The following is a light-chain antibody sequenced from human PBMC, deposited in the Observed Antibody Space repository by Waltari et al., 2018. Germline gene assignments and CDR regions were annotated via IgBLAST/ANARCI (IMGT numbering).Light chain of an antibody. CDR3: QQRSSWPLT. CDR2: DAS. Sequence: EIVLTQSPATLSLSPGERVTLSCRAGQSVSSYLAWYQQKPGQAPWLLIYDASTRATGIPARFSGSGSGTDFTLTISSLEPEDFAVYYCQQRSSWPLTFGGGTKVEIK. V-gene: IGKV3-11*01. J-gene: IGKJ4*01. CDR1: QSVSSY.